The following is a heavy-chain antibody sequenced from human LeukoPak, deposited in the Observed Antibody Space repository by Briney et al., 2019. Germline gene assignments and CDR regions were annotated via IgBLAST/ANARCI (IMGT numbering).Heavy chain of an antibody. CDR1: GGAFSGYY. CDR2: INHSGST. CDR3: AVYHYGSGSYHNHPNFDY. Sequence: SETLSLTCAVYGGAFSGYYWSWIRQPPGKGLEWSGEINHSGSTNYNPSLKSRVTLSVDTSNNQFSLKLSSVTAADTAVYYCAVYHYGSGSYHNHPNFDYWGQGTLVTVSS. D-gene: IGHD3-10*01. J-gene: IGHJ4*02. V-gene: IGHV4-34*01.